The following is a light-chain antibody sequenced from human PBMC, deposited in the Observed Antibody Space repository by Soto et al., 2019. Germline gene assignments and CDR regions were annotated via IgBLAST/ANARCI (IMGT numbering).Light chain of an antibody. V-gene: IGLV2-14*01. Sequence: QSVLTQPASVSGSPGQSITISCTGTISDVGGYNYVSWYQQHPGKAPKIIIYEVTNRPSGVSHRFSGSKSGNTASLTISGLQAEDEADYYCSSYTSSNTLEVLVGGGTKLTVL. CDR2: EVT. J-gene: IGLJ2*01. CDR3: SSYTSSNTLEVL. CDR1: ISDVGGYNY.